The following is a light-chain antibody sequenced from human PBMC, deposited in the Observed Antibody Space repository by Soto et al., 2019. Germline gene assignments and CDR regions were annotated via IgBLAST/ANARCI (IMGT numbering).Light chain of an antibody. Sequence: EIVLTQSPATLSLSPGERATLSCRASQSVTKSLAWYQQKPGQAPRLLIFATSHRATDIPTRFSGSGSETDFTLTISSLEPEDFAVYYCQQRSAWPPSLTFGGGTKVEIK. CDR2: ATS. CDR1: QSVTKS. J-gene: IGKJ4*01. V-gene: IGKV3-11*01. CDR3: QQRSAWPPSLT.